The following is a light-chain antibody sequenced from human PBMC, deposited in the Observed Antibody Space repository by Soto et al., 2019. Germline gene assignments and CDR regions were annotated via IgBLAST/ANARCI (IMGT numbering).Light chain of an antibody. CDR3: AAWDDSLRGVV. V-gene: IGLV1-47*01. CDR2: RNN. CDR1: LSNIGRNF. J-gene: IGLJ2*01. Sequence: QSVLTQPPSASGTPGQRVTISCSGSLSNIGRNFIYWYQQLPGSAPKLLINRNNERPSGVPDRFSGSKSGTSASLAISGLRSEDEADYHCAAWDDSLRGVVFGGGTKVTVL.